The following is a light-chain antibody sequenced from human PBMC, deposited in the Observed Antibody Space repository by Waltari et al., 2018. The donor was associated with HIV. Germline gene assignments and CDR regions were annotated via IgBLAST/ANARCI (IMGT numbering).Light chain of an antibody. Sequence: QSVLTQPPSVSGAPGQRVTISCTGSNSNIGADYDVHWYQHLPGPAPKLLIYGNNNRPSGVPGRCSGSKSGTSASLAITGLQAEDEADYYCQSYDTSLIGSGVFGGGTRLTVL. CDR3: QSYDTSLIGSGV. CDR1: NSNIGADYD. J-gene: IGLJ3*02. CDR2: GNN. V-gene: IGLV1-40*01.